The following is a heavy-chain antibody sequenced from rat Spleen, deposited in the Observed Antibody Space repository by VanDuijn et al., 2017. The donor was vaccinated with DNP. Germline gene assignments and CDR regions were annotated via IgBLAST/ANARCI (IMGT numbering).Heavy chain of an antibody. CDR3: ARHLYDGYYRHYFDY. V-gene: IGHV5S13*01. D-gene: IGHD1-12*03. CDR2: ISTSGGST. CDR1: GFTFSNYG. Sequence: EVQLVESGGGLVQPGRSLKLSCAASGFTFSNYGMAWVRQAPKKGPEWFATISTSGGSTYYRGSVKGRFTISRDNAKSTLYLQMDSLRSEDTATYYCARHLYDGYYRHYFDYWGQGVMVTVSS. J-gene: IGHJ2*01.